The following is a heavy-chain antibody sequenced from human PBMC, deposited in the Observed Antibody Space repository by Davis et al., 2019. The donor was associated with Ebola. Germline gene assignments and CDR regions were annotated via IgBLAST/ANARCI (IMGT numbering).Heavy chain of an antibody. D-gene: IGHD4-23*01. J-gene: IGHJ4*02. CDR3: ARDASGDQYTVD. CDR1: RGSISSHY. V-gene: IGHV4-59*11. CDR2: ITYRGST. Sequence: SETLSLTCTVSRGSISSHYWSWIRQTPGKGLEWIGCITYRGSTKYNPSLRNRVTISVDTSKSQFSLKMTSVTAADTAVYYCARDASGDQYTVDWGQGTLVTDSS.